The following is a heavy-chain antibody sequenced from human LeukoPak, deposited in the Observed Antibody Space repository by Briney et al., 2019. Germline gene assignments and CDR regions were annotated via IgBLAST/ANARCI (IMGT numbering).Heavy chain of an antibody. D-gene: IGHD3-10*01. CDR1: GGTSSTHA. V-gene: IGHV1-69*11. CDR2: IIPILSQT. CDR3: AKVRGSDAFDL. J-gene: IGHJ3*01. Sequence: ASVKVSCKSSGGTSSTHAINWVRQAPGQGLEWMGRIIPILSQTNYALKFRGRFTMTADESTNTAYMELTSLKSEDTAVYFCAKVRGSDAFDLWGQGTMVTVSS.